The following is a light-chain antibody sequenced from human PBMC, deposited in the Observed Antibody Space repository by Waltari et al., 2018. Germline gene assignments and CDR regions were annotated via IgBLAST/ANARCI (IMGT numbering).Light chain of an antibody. CDR2: KFS. CDR3: MQGTHWPYT. J-gene: IGKJ2*01. CDR1: QSLVHSDGNTH. V-gene: IGKV2-30*02. Sequence: DVVMTQSPLSLPVTLGQPASISCTSSQSLVHSDGNTHLVWFHQRPGQSPRHLMYKFSIRDSEVPDRFSGGGSATDFTLKISRVEAEDVGVYYCMQGTHWPYTFGQGTKLDIK.